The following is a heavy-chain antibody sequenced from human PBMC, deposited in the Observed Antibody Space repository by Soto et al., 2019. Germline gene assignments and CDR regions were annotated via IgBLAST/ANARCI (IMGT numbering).Heavy chain of an antibody. CDR3: AKYCGGDCRHFAA. J-gene: IGHJ4*02. D-gene: IGHD2-21*02. V-gene: IGHV1-46*01. Sequence: QVQLGQSGAEVKKPGSSVKLSCKASGYNFIAYFIYWVRQAPGQGPEWMGLINPSSGATNFAQKFQGRVTVTRDTSTSTAYLELSRLRSEDAAVYYCAKYCGGDCRHFAAWGQGTLVTVSS. CDR1: GYNFIAYF. CDR2: INPSSGAT.